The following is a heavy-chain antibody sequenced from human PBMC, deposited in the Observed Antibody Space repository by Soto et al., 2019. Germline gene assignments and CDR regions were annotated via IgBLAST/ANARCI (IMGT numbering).Heavy chain of an antibody. CDR3: ARDRDYYDSSGRQNNWLDP. CDR1: GFTFSNYE. V-gene: IGHV3-48*03. J-gene: IGHJ5*02. D-gene: IGHD3-22*01. CDR2: ISDSGATI. Sequence: SLRLSCAASGFTFSNYEMNWVRQAPGKGLEWVSYISDSGATIDYADSVKGRFTISRDNAKSSLYLQMNSLRAEDTALYYCARDRDYYDSSGRQNNWLDPWGQGTLVTVSS.